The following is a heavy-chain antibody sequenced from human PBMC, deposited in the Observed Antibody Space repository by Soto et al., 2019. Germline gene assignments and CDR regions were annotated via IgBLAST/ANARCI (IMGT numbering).Heavy chain of an antibody. CDR1: GFTFSSHA. Sequence: GSLRLSCAASGFTFSSHAMHWVRQAPGKGLEWVAVISYDGSNKYYADSVKGRFTISRDNSKNTLYLQMNSLRPEDTAVYYCAKSPNFYCSSPNCYKYYFDHWGQGTRVTVSS. D-gene: IGHD2-2*02. CDR3: AKSPNFYCSSPNCYKYYFDH. CDR2: ISYDGSNK. J-gene: IGHJ4*02. V-gene: IGHV3-30-3*02.